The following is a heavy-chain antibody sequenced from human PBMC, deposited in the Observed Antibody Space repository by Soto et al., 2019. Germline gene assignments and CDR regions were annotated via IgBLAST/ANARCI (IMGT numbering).Heavy chain of an antibody. CDR3: ASLSGYCSSTSCPGDTWFAP. D-gene: IGHD2-2*01. J-gene: IGHJ5*02. V-gene: IGHV4-4*02. CDR2: IYHSGST. CDR1: RGSIRSSDW. Sequence: SETLCLTCAVARGSIRSSDWWSLVRQPPGKGLEWIGEIYHSGSTNYNPPLKSRVTISVDKSKNQFSLKLSSVTAADTAVYYCASLSGYCSSTSCPGDTWFAPRGQGTLVTVSS.